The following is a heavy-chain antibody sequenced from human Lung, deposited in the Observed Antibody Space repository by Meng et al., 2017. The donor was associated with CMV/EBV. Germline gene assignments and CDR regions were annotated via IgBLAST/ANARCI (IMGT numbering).Heavy chain of an antibody. CDR3: ARATSGDWSNYFDS. CDR2: TYYRSKSYN. J-gene: IGHJ4*02. D-gene: IGHD2-21*02. CDR1: GDSVSTNTAT. Sequence: SQTLSLTCAISGDSVSTNTATWHWIRQSPSGGLEWLGRTYYRSKSYNDYAVSVRGRITINPDTSKNQFSLQLNSVTPDDTALYFCARATSGDWSNYFDSWGQGTLVTVSS. V-gene: IGHV6-1*01.